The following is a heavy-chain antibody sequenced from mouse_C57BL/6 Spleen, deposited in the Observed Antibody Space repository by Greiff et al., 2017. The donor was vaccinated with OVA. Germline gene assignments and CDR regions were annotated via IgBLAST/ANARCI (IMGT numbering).Heavy chain of an antibody. V-gene: IGHV1-80*01. CDR2: IYPGDGDT. CDR1: GYAFSSYW. J-gene: IGHJ4*01. D-gene: IGHD1-1*01. Sequence: QVQLQQSGAELVKPGASVKISCKASGYAFSSYWMNWVKQRPGKGLEWIGQIYPGDGDTNYNGKFKGKATLTADKSSSTAYMQLSSLTSEDSAVYFCAREGVKDYYGSSYAMDYWGQGTSVTVSS. CDR3: AREGVKDYYGSSYAMDY.